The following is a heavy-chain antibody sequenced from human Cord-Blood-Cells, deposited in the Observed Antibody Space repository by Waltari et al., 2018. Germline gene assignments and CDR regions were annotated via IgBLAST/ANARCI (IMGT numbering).Heavy chain of an antibody. Sequence: QVQLVESGGGVVQPGRSLRLSCAASGFTFSSYGMHWVRQAPGKGLGGVAVIWYGGSNKYYADSVKGRFTISRDNSKNTLYLQMNSLRAEDTAVYYCAREDSGSYYYFDYWGQGTLVTVSS. V-gene: IGHV3-33*01. CDR1: GFTFSSYG. CDR3: AREDSGSYYYFDY. J-gene: IGHJ4*02. D-gene: IGHD1-26*01. CDR2: IWYGGSNK.